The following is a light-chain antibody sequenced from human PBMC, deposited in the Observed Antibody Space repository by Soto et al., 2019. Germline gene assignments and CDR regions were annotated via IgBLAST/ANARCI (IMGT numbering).Light chain of an antibody. CDR3: QSYDSSLSENVI. V-gene: IGLV2-8*01. Sequence: QSSLTQPPSASGSPGESVTVSCTGASSDVGRYDYVSWYQQHPGKAPKLLIYGVTKRPSGVPDRFSGSKSGNTASLTVSGLQADDEAYYYCQSYDSSLSENVIFGGGTQLTVL. CDR2: GVT. J-gene: IGLJ2*01. CDR1: SSDVGRYDY.